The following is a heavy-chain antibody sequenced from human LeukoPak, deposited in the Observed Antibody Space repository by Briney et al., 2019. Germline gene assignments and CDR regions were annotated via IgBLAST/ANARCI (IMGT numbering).Heavy chain of an antibody. Sequence: ASVKVSCKASGGTFSSYGISWVRQAPGQGLEWMGTIIPILATANYAQKFQGRVTITTDESTSTAYMELSSLRSEDTAVYYCAKTITYYYDNSAYPSFDYWGQGTLVTVSS. J-gene: IGHJ4*02. V-gene: IGHV1-69*11. CDR3: AKTITYYYDNSAYPSFDY. CDR2: IIPILATA. D-gene: IGHD3-22*01. CDR1: GGTFSSYG.